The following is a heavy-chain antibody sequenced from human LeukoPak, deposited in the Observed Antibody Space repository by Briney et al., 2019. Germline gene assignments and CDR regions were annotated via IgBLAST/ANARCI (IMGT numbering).Heavy chain of an antibody. CDR3: AREPMIVVVISFDY. CDR2: ISSSGSTI. CDR1: GFTFSSYE. Sequence: GGSLRLSCAASGFTFSSYETNWVRQAPGKGLEWVSYISSSGSTIYYADSVKGRFTISRDNAKNSLYLQMNSLRAEDTAVYYCAREPMIVVVISFDYWGQGTLVTVSS. V-gene: IGHV3-48*03. D-gene: IGHD3-22*01. J-gene: IGHJ4*02.